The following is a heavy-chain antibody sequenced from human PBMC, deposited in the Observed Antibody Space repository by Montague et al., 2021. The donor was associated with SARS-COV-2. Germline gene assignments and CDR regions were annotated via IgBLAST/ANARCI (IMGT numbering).Heavy chain of an antibody. Sequence: SETLSLTCTVSGGSISRYSWTWIRQPPGKGLEWIGYIYNSGSTNYNPSXXSRATISVDTSKNQFSLKLSSVAAADTAVYYCARVGRGSSWYEVAFDIWGQGTMVTVSS. CDR1: GGSISRYS. D-gene: IGHD6-13*01. V-gene: IGHV4-59*01. CDR2: IYNSGST. CDR3: ARVGRGSSWYEVAFDI. J-gene: IGHJ3*02.